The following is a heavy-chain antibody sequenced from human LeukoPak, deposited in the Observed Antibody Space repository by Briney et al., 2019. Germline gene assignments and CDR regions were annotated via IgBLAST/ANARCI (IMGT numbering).Heavy chain of an antibody. D-gene: IGHD2-15*01. CDR2: INHSGST. V-gene: IGHV4-34*01. J-gene: IGHJ4*02. CDR3: ARRVVAATIDY. CDR1: GGSFSVYY. Sequence: SETLSLTCAVYGGSFSVYYWSWIRQPPGKGLEWIGEINHSGSTNYNPSLKSRVTISVDTSKNQFSLKLSSVTAADTAVYYCARRVVAATIDYWGQGTLVTVSS.